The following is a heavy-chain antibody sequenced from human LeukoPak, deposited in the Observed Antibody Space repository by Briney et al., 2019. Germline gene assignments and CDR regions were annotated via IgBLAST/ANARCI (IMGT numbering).Heavy chain of an antibody. D-gene: IGHD4-17*01. CDR1: GFTFSDHA. J-gene: IGHJ3*01. CDR2: IRGTGGTT. CDR3: GKDPNGDYVGAFDF. Sequence: GGSLRLSCAASGFTFSDHALIWVRQAPGKGLEWISAIRGTGGTTYYADSVKGRCTISRDNSRNMVYLQMNSLRAEDTALYFCGKDPNGDYVGAFDFWGPGTMVTVSS. V-gene: IGHV3-23*01.